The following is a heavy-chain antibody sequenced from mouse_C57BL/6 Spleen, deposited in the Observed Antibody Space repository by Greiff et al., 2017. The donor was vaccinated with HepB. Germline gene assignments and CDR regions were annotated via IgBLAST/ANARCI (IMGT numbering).Heavy chain of an antibody. Sequence: EVQLVESGGGLVKPGGSLKLSCAASGFTFSSYAMSWVRQTPEKRLEWVATISDGGSYTYYPDNVKGRFTISRDNAKNNLYLQMSHLKSEDTAMYYCAREGIATGFAYWGQGTLVTVSA. CDR2: ISDGGSYT. CDR1: GFTFSSYA. V-gene: IGHV5-4*01. D-gene: IGHD1-1*01. CDR3: AREGIATGFAY. J-gene: IGHJ3*01.